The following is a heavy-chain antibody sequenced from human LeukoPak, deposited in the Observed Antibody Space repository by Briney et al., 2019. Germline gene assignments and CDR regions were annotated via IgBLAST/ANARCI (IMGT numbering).Heavy chain of an antibody. J-gene: IGHJ5*02. V-gene: IGHV3-30-3*01. CDR1: GFTFSSYA. Sequence: GGSLRLSCAASGFTFSSYAMHWVRQAPGKGLEWVAVISYDGSNKYYADSVKGRFTTSRDNSKNTLYLQMNSLRAEDTAVYYCASSVVVPADWFDPWGQGTLVTVSS. D-gene: IGHD2-2*01. CDR2: ISYDGSNK. CDR3: ASSVVVPADWFDP.